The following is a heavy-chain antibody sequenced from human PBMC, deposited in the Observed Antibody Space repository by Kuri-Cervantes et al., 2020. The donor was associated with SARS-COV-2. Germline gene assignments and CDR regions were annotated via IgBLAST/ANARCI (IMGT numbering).Heavy chain of an antibody. V-gene: IGHV4-34*01. D-gene: IGHD3-22*01. CDR2: IYYTGST. J-gene: IGHJ5*02. CDR3: ARHPLITLKEGWFDP. CDR1: GGSFSGYY. Sequence: GSLRLSCAVYGGSFSGYYWSWIRQPPGKGLEWVGSIYYTGSTSYNPSLESRVTISVDTSKNQFSLRLSSVAAADTAVYYCARHPLITLKEGWFDPWGQGTLVTVSS.